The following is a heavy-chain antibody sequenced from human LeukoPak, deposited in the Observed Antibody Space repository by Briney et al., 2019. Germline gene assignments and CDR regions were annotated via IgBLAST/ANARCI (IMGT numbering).Heavy chain of an antibody. Sequence: PGGSPRLSCAASGFTFSNFAMSWVRQAPGKGLEWVSTIGGSGGSTYDADSVKGRFTISRDNSKNTLYLQMNSLRAEDTAVYYCAKFSRGYDSDYWGQGTLVTVSS. V-gene: IGHV3-23*01. CDR1: GFTFSNFA. D-gene: IGHD5-12*01. J-gene: IGHJ4*02. CDR2: IGGSGGST. CDR3: AKFSRGYDSDY.